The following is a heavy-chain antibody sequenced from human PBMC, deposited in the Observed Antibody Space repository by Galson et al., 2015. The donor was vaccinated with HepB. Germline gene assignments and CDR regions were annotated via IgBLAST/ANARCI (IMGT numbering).Heavy chain of an antibody. D-gene: IGHD2-21*02. CDR2: IYYSGST. CDR3: ARSMRGGDCFDL. Sequence: ETLSLTCTVSGGSISSSSYYWGWIRQPPGKGLEWIGSIYYSGSTYYNPSLKSRVTISVDTSKNQFSLKLSSVTAADTAVYYCARSMRGGDCFDLWGRGTLVTVSS. CDR1: GGSISSSSYY. V-gene: IGHV4-39*07. J-gene: IGHJ2*01.